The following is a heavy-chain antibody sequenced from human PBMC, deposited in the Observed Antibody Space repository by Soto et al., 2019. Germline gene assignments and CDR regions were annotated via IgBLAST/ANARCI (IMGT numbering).Heavy chain of an antibody. Sequence: ESGGGLVKPGGSLRLSCAASGFTFSSYSMNWVRQAPGKGLEWVSSISSSSSYIYYADSVKGRFTISRDNAKNSLYLQMNSLRAEDTAVYYCAREVGYGDGDWFDPWGQGTLVTVSS. J-gene: IGHJ5*02. CDR1: GFTFSSYS. CDR3: AREVGYGDGDWFDP. V-gene: IGHV3-21*01. D-gene: IGHD4-17*01. CDR2: ISSSSSYI.